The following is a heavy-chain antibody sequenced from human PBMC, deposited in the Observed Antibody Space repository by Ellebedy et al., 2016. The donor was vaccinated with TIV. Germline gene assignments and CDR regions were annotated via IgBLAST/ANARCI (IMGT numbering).Heavy chain of an antibody. CDR3: AREEMYFYDSAGYYYGSHGMDV. V-gene: IGHV1-18*04. CDR2: ISAHGGIT. D-gene: IGHD3-22*01. J-gene: IGHJ6*02. CDR1: NYTFTDYG. Sequence: ASVKVSCKASNYTFTDYGISWVRQAPGQGPEWMGWISAHGGITHYVQKFQDRVTMTTDTSTNTAYLELRSLRSGDTAVYYCAREEMYFYDSAGYYYGSHGMDVWGQGTTVTVSS.